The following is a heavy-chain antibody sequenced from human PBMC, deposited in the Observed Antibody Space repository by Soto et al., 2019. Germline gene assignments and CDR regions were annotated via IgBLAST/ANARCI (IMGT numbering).Heavy chain of an antibody. V-gene: IGHV1-24*01. D-gene: IGHD1-7*01. CDR2: FDPEDGET. CDR1: GYTLTELS. J-gene: IGHJ4*02. CDR3: ATDVIRTGTTLNDY. Sequence: ASVKVSCKVSGYTLTELSMHWVRQAPGKGLEWMGGFDPEDGETIYAQKFQDRVTMTEDTSTDTAYMELSSLRSEDTAVYYCATDVIRTGTTLNDYWGQGTLVTVSS.